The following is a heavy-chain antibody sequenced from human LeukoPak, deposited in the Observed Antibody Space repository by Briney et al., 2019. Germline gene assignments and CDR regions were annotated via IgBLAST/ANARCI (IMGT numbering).Heavy chain of an antibody. J-gene: IGHJ3*02. CDR3: TKTSQSPVTPGAFDI. D-gene: IGHD4-11*01. CDR2: IIPMFGTP. V-gene: IGHV1-69*05. CDR1: GGSFRRSA. Sequence: ASVKVSCKASGGSFRRSAISWVRQAPGQGLEWMGGIIPMFGTPNYAQKFRGRVSMTTEESTSTAYMELSSLTSEDTAVYYCTKTSQSPVTPGAFDIWGQGTMVTVPS.